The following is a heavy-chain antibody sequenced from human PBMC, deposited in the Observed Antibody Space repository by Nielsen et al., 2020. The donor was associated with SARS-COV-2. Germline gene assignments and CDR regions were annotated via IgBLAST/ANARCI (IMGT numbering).Heavy chain of an antibody. CDR1: GFTFSDYY. Sequence: GESLKISCAASGFTFSDYYMNWVRQAPGKGLEWISDISSSGTYTNYADSVKGRFTISRDNAKNSLYLQMNSLRADDTAVYYCARRGYSYGYYYYGLDVWGQGTTVTVSS. V-gene: IGHV3-11*03. CDR3: ARRGYSYGYYYYGLDV. D-gene: IGHD5-18*01. CDR2: ISSSGTYT. J-gene: IGHJ6*02.